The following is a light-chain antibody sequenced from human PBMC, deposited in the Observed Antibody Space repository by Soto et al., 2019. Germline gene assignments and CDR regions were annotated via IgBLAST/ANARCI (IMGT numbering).Light chain of an antibody. J-gene: IGKJ5*01. CDR2: AAS. CDR1: QGISSY. CDR3: QQVNNYPLT. V-gene: IGKV1-9*01. Sequence: DIQLTQSPSFPSASVGDRVTITCRASQGISSYLAWYQQKPGEAPRLLIYAASTLQSEVPSRFSGSGSGTEFTLTISSLQPEDFATYYCQQVNNYPLTFGQGTRLEIK.